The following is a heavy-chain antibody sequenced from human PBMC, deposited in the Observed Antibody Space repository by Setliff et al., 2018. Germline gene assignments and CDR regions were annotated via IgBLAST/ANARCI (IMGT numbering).Heavy chain of an antibody. CDR1: GYTFIYYY. D-gene: IGHD6-19*01. J-gene: IGHJ3*02. Sequence: ASVKVSCKASGYTFIYYYIHWVRQAPGQGLEWMGLINPSGGGTIYARKFQGRVTMAGETSTSTVYMELSGLRSEDTAVYYCARVYLAGSGWDKANALDIWGQGTMVTVSS. CDR3: ARVYLAGSGWDKANALDI. V-gene: IGHV1-46*03. CDR2: INPSGGGT.